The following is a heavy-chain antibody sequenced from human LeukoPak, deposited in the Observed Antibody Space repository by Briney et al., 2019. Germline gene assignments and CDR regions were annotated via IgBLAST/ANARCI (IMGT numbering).Heavy chain of an antibody. CDR2: INPNSGGT. D-gene: IGHD2-2*01. CDR3: ARGGGSIVVVPAAAGTDV. J-gene: IGHJ6*04. CDR1: GYTLTELS. Sequence: ASVKVSCKVSGYTLTELSMHWVRQAPGQGLEWMGWINPNSGGTTYAQKFQGRVTMTRDTSISTAYMELSRLRSDDTAVYYCARGGGSIVVVPAAAGTDVWGKGTTVTVSS. V-gene: IGHV1-2*02.